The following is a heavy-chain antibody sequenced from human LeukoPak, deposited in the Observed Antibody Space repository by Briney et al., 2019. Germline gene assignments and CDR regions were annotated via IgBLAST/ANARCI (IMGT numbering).Heavy chain of an antibody. CDR2: ISSSGTPI. J-gene: IGHJ4*02. D-gene: IGHD5-12*01. V-gene: IGHV3-48*03. CDR3: ARLSVVATMVDY. CDR1: GFTFSSYE. Sequence: GGSLRLSCAASGFTFSSYEMNWVRQAPGKGLEWVSYISSSGTPIYYADSVKGRFTISRDNAKNSLYLQMNSLRAEDTAVYYCARLSVVATMVDYWGQGTLVTVS.